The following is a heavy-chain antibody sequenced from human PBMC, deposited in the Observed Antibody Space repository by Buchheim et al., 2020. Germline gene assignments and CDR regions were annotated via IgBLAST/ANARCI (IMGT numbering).Heavy chain of an antibody. V-gene: IGHV1-46*01. CDR2: INPSGGST. CDR1: GYTFTTYY. J-gene: IGHJ4*02. D-gene: IGHD1-26*01. CDR3: ARDPIVGATAFDS. Sequence: QVQLVQSGAEVKKPGASMKVSCKASGYTFTTYYIHWVRQAPGQGLEWMGIINPSGGSTTYAQKFQDRVTMTRDTSTSPVTMELSSLRSEDTAVYYCARDPIVGATAFDSWGQGTL.